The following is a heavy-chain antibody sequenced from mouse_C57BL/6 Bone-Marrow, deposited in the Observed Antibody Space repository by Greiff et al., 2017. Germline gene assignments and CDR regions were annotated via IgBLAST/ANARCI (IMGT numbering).Heavy chain of an antibody. J-gene: IGHJ2*01. V-gene: IGHV1-22*01. CDR2: INPNNGGT. Sequence: VQLKQSGPELVKPGASVKMSCKASGYTFTDYNMHWVKQSHGKSLEWIGYINPNNGGTSYNQKFKGKATLTVNKSSSTAYMELRSLTSEDSAVYYCARIYYYAHFDYWGQGTTLTVSS. D-gene: IGHD1-1*01. CDR3: ARIYYYAHFDY. CDR1: GYTFTDYN.